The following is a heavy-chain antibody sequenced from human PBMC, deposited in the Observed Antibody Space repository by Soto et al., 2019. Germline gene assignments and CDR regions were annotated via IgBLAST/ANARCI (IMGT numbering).Heavy chain of an antibody. CDR3: ARLSTWSGGNYYYGMDV. J-gene: IGHJ6*02. D-gene: IGHD1-1*01. CDR1: GGSISSGGYY. Sequence: PSETLSLTCTVSGGSISSGGYYWSWIRQHPGEGLEWIGYIYYSGSTYYNPSLKSRVTISVDTSKNQFSLKLSSVTAADTAVYYCARLSTWSGGNYYYGMDVWGQGTKVTVSS. CDR2: IYYSGST. V-gene: IGHV4-31*03.